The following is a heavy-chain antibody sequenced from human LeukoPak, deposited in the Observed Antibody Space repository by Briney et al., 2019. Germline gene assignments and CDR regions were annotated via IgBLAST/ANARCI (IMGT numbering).Heavy chain of an antibody. Sequence: ASVKVSCKASGYTFTSYGISWVRQAPGEGLEWMGWISGRNGNTHYAQKFQSRVTMTTDTPTSTAYMELRSLTSDDTAVYYCARVGRYSSTWPPEGDDAFDIWGQGTVVAVSS. CDR2: ISGRNGNT. V-gene: IGHV1-18*01. J-gene: IGHJ3*02. D-gene: IGHD6-13*01. CDR1: GYTFTSYG. CDR3: ARVGRYSSTWPPEGDDAFDI.